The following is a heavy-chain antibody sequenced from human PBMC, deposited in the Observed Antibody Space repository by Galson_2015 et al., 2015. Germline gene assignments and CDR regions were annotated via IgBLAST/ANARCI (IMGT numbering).Heavy chain of an antibody. Sequence: SLRLSCAASGFTLSGSAVHWVRQASGNGLEWVGRIRSKPNNYATAYTASVKGRFTISRDDSKNTAYLQMKSLKTEDTAVYYCTRLRYSGYDPWGQGTLVTVSS. CDR2: IRSKPNNYAT. CDR3: TRLRYSGYDP. D-gene: IGHD5-12*01. CDR1: GFTLSGSA. V-gene: IGHV3-73*01. J-gene: IGHJ5*02.